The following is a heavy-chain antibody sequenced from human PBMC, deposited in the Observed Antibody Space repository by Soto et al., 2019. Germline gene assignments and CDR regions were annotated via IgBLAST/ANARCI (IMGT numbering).Heavy chain of an antibody. V-gene: IGHV3-23*01. CDR1: GFTFSSYA. J-gene: IGHJ4*02. D-gene: IGHD6-19*01. Sequence: GGSLRLSCAASGFTFSSYAMSWVRQAPGKGLEWVSAISGSGGSTYYADSVKGRFTISRDNSKNTLYLQMNSLRAEDTAVYYCAATIGYRSGWYGLGFDYWGQGPLVTVSS. CDR3: AATIGYRSGWYGLGFDY. CDR2: ISGSGGST.